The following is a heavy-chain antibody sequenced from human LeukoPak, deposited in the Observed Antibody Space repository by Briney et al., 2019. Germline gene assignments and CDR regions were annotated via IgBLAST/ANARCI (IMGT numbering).Heavy chain of an antibody. D-gene: IGHD2-2*02. V-gene: IGHV1-69*13. J-gene: IGHJ4*02. CDR1: GYTFTSYD. CDR2: IIPIFGTA. Sequence: GASVTVSCKASGYTFTSYDINWVRQAPGQGLEWMGGIIPIFGTANYAQKFQGRVTITVDESTSTAYMELSSLRSEDTAVYYCARGTGALYGGDFDYWGQGTLVTVSS. CDR3: ARGTGALYGGDFDY.